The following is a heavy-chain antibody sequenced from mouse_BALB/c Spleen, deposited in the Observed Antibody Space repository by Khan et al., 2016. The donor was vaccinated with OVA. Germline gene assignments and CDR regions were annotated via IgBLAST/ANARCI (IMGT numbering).Heavy chain of an antibody. D-gene: IGHD1-2*01. CDR1: GFIFTDYS. J-gene: IGHJ2*01. Sequence: EVELVESGGGLVQPGDSLRLSCATSGFIFTDYSMSWVRQPPGKALEWLGFIRNKANGYTTEYNVSVKGRFTISRDNSQNILYLQMNTLRAEDSATYYCARDSIQYYGYYFDYWGQGTTLTVSS. V-gene: IGHV7-3*02. CDR3: ARDSIQYYGYYFDY. CDR2: IRNKANGYTT.